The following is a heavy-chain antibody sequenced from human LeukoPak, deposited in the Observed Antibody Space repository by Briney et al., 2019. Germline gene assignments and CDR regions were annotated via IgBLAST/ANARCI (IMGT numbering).Heavy chain of an antibody. D-gene: IGHD3-10*01. V-gene: IGHV3-9*01. CDR1: GFTFDDYA. Sequence: PGRSLRLSCAASGFTFDDYAMHWVRQAPGKGLEWVSGISWNSGSIGYADSVKGRFTISRDNAKNSLYLQMNSLRAEDTALYYCAKDISGVHQYFQHWGQGTLVTVSS. CDR2: ISWNSGSI. J-gene: IGHJ1*01. CDR3: AKDISGVHQYFQH.